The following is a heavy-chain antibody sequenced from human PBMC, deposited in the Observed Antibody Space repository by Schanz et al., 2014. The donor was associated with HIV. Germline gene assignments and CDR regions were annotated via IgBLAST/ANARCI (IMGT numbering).Heavy chain of an antibody. CDR1: GFTFSTYA. CDR3: ARAGVTDLFDH. CDR2: AGTGGDT. J-gene: IGHJ4*02. V-gene: IGHV3-23*01. Sequence: EVQLMDSGGGLVRPGRSLRLSCAASGFTFSTYAMSWVRQAPEKGLEWVSSAGTGGDTYYADSVKGRFTISRDKAKNSLYLQMNSLRDEDTAVYYCARAGVTDLFDHWGQGTLVTVSS. D-gene: IGHD2-21*02.